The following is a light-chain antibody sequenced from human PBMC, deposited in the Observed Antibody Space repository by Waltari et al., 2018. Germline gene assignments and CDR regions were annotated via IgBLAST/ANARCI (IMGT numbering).Light chain of an antibody. CDR3: QALGTGAWV. CDR2: QDT. V-gene: IGLV3-1*01. J-gene: IGLJ3*02. CDR1: ILGNKY. Sequence: SYELTQPPSVSVSPGQTPSITCSGDILGNKYASWYQQKPGQSPLLVIYQDTKRPSGIPERFSGSKSGNAATLTISGTQAMDEADYYCQALGTGAWVFGGGTKLTVL.